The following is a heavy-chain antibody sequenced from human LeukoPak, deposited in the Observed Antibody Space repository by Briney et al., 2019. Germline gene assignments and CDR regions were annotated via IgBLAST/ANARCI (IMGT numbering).Heavy chain of an antibody. J-gene: IGHJ4*02. CDR1: GGSISSSSYY. CDR3: AGGIAYCGGDCYYFDY. Sequence: SETLSLTCTVSGGSISSSSYYWGWIRQPPGKGLEWIGSIYYSGSTYYNPSLKSRVTISVDTSKNQFSLKLSSVTAADTAVYYCAGGIAYCGGDCYYFDYWGQGTLVTVSS. D-gene: IGHD2-21*01. CDR2: IYYSGST. V-gene: IGHV4-39*01.